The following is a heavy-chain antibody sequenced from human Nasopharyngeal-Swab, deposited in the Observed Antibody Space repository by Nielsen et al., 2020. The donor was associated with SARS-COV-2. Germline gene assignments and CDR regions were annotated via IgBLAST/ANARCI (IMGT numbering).Heavy chain of an antibody. Sequence: GESLKISCKGSGYSFTSSWIGWVRQMPGKGLEWMGLIYPGDSDTRYSPSFQGQVTISADKSISTSYLQWSSLKASDTAMSYCARLRYSSGWPAAFDYWGQGTLVTVSS. V-gene: IGHV5-51*01. CDR2: IYPGDSDT. J-gene: IGHJ4*02. CDR1: GYSFTSSW. CDR3: ARLRYSSGWPAAFDY. D-gene: IGHD6-19*01.